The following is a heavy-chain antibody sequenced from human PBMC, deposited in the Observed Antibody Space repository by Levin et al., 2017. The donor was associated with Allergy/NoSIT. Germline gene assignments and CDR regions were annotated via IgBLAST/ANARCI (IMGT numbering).Heavy chain of an antibody. CDR1: GGSFSTYY. J-gene: IGHJ4*02. Sequence: GSLRLSCSVSGGSFSTYYWSWIRQSPGKGLEWIGYFYYTGETNYNPSLASRVTISGDTSKNQFSLTLTSVTAADTAVYYCARSLRMNFDYWGQGTLVTVSS. V-gene: IGHV4-59*01. CDR3: ARSLRMNFDY. CDR2: FYYTGET. D-gene: IGHD4-17*01.